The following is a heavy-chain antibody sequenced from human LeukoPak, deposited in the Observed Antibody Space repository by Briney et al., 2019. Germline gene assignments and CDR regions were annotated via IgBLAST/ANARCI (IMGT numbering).Heavy chain of an antibody. Sequence: PGRSLRLSCAASGFTFSSYGMHWVRQAPGKGLEWVAVISYDGSNKYYADSVKGRFTISRDNSKNTLYLQMNSLRAEDTAVYYCAKDRRQWLVRGLFAYFDYWGQGTLVTVSS. CDR1: GFTFSSYG. CDR3: AKDRRQWLVRGLFAYFDY. D-gene: IGHD6-19*01. V-gene: IGHV3-30*18. J-gene: IGHJ4*02. CDR2: ISYDGSNK.